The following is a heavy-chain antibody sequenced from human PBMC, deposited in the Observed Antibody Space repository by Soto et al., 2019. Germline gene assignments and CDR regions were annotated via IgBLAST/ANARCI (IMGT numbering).Heavy chain of an antibody. CDR3: AFFFSSRRGNTNCSMDLAFLLNRSSDL. V-gene: IGHV3-23*01. J-gene: IGHJ2*01. Sequence: GKGLEWVSAVSGSGVSAYYADSVKGRFTISRDNSTNMLYLQMNSLRAEDTAIYYCAFFFSSRRGNTNCSMDLAFLLNRSSDL. CDR2: VSGSGVSA. D-gene: IGHD3-10*02.